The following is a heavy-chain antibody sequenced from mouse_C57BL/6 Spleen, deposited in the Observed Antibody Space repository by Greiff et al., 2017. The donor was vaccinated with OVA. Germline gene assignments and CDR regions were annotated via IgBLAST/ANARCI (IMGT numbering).Heavy chain of an antibody. CDR1: GYTFTSYW. CDR3: ARGYSNYLYAMDY. J-gene: IGHJ4*01. Sequence: VQLVESGAELAKPGASVKLSCKASGYTFTSYWMHWVKQRPGQGLEWIGYINPSSGYTKYNQKFKDKATLTADKSSSTAYMQLSSLTYEDSAVYYCARGYSNYLYAMDYWGQGTSVTVSS. V-gene: IGHV1-7*01. D-gene: IGHD2-5*01. CDR2: INPSSGYT.